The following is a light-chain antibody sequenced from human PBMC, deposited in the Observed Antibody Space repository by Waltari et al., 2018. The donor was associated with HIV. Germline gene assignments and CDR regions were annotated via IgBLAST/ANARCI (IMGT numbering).Light chain of an antibody. CDR2: DAS. V-gene: IGKV3-20*01. CDR1: QSVSSSS. J-gene: IGKJ1*01. CDR3: QQYGSSPRT. Sequence: ELVLTQSPGTLPLSPGERATLSGRASQSVSSSSLAWYQQNPGQAPGLLIYDASTRATGIPDRFSGSGSGTDFTLTISRLEPEDFAVYYCQQYGSSPRTFGQGTKVEIK.